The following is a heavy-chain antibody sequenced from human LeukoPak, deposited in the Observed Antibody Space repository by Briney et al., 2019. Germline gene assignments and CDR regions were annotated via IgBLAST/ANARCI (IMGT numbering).Heavy chain of an antibody. CDR2: VNLQGST. CDR3: AREGGPYRPLDY. V-gene: IGHV4-4*02. CDR1: GGSITNTNY. Sequence: SETLSLTCGVSGGSITNTNYWTWVRQPPGKGLEWIGEVNLQGSTNYNPSLMGRVAISVDTSENHISLQLTSVTAADTAVYYCAREGGPYRPLDYSGQGALVTVSS. J-gene: IGHJ4*02.